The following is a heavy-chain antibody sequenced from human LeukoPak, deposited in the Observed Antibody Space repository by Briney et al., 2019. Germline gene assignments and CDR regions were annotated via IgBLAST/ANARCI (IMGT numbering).Heavy chain of an antibody. Sequence: PSETLSLTCAVSGGSINTATFDWGWIRQAPARDFEWIATISSDGTAYYNPSLMSRVTISIDTSMNQFSLDLTSVTAADTGLFYCARFKGGTGFDYWGQGILVIVSS. CDR1: GGSINTATFD. D-gene: IGHD1-26*01. CDR2: ISSDGTA. J-gene: IGHJ4*02. V-gene: IGHV4-39*01. CDR3: ARFKGGTGFDY.